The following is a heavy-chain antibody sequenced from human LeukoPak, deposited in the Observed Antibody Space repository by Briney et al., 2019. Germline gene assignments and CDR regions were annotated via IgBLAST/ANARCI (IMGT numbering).Heavy chain of an antibody. CDR3: AKDQLVGLPGYFDY. V-gene: IGHV1-2*02. Sequence: ASVKVSCKASGYTFTGYYMHWVRQAPGQGLEWMGWINPNSGGTNYAQKFQGRVTMTRDTSISTAYMELSRLRAEDTAVYYCAKDQLVGLPGYFDYWGQGTLVTVSS. D-gene: IGHD1-1*01. CDR2: INPNSGGT. CDR1: GYTFTGYY. J-gene: IGHJ4*02.